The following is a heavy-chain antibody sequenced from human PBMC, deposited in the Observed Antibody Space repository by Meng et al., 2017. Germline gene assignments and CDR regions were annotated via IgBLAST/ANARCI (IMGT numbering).Heavy chain of an antibody. V-gene: IGHV1-8*01. CDR2: MNPNSGNT. CDR3: ARGPEGPPYYDFWSGYYTAVDAFDI. CDR1: GYTFTSYD. J-gene: IGHJ3*02. Sequence: SVKVSCKASGYTFTSYDIYWLRQATGQGLEWMGWMNPNSGNTGYAQKFQGRVTMTRNTSISTAYMELSSLRSEDTAVYYCARGPEGPPYYDFWSGYYTAVDAFDIWGQGTMVTVSS. D-gene: IGHD3-3*01.